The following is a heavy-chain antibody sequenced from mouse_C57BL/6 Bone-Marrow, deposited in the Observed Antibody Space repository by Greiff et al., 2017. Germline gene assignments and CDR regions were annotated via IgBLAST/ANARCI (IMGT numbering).Heavy chain of an antibody. CDR3: ARHRPPFDY. V-gene: IGHV5-6*01. J-gene: IGHJ2*01. CDR2: ISSGGSYT. CDR1: GFTFSSYG. Sequence: EVKLMESGGDLVKPGGSLKLSCAASGFTFSSYGMSWVRQTPDKRLEWVATISSGGSYTYYPDSVKGRFTISRDNAKNTLYLQMSSLKSEDTAMYYCARHRPPFDYWGQGTTLTVSS.